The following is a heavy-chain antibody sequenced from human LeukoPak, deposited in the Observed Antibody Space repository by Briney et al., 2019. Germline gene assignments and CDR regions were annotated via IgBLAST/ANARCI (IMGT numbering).Heavy chain of an antibody. J-gene: IGHJ3*02. D-gene: IGHD5-18*01. CDR3: ASWEEVTNAFDI. Sequence: SETLSLTCTVSGNAISSGSYWGWIRQPPGKGLEWTGSVSHRGRTYYNPSLKSRITISVDTSKNQFSLKLTSVTAADTAVYYCASWEEVTNAFDIWGQGTIVTVSS. CDR2: VSHRGRT. V-gene: IGHV4-38-2*02. CDR1: GNAISSGSY.